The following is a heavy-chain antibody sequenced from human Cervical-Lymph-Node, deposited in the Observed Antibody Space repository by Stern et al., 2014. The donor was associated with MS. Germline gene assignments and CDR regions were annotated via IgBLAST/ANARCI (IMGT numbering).Heavy chain of an antibody. CDR3: ALSSETSDRWYSLGYDL. J-gene: IGHJ5*02. CDR1: GGTFSKFP. V-gene: IGHV1-69*01. CDR2: IFPVFGTP. Sequence: VQLVQSGAEVTKPGSSVKVSCKASGGTFSKFPSSWVRQAPGQGIEWMGGIFPVFGTPSYAQEFRGRVTITADVSTSTVYMELSSLRSDDTAVYYCALSSETSDRWYSLGYDLWGKGTLVTVSS. D-gene: IGHD6-13*01.